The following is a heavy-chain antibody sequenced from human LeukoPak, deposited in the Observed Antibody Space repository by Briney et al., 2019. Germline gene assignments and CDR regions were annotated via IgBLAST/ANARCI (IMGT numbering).Heavy chain of an antibody. D-gene: IGHD3-3*01. Sequence: GGSLRLSCAVSGFTFSRYWMSWVRQAPGKGLEWVANIKQDGSEKHYVDSVKGRFTISRDNANNSLYVQMNSLRAEDTAVYYCARTFWSGNGYYFEYWGQGTPVTVSS. CDR1: GFTFSRYW. J-gene: IGHJ4*02. V-gene: IGHV3-7*04. CDR2: IKQDGSEK. CDR3: ARTFWSGNGYYFEY.